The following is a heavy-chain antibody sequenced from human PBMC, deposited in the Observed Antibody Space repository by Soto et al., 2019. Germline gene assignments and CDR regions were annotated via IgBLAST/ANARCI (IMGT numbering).Heavy chain of an antibody. D-gene: IGHD4-4*01. CDR3: TRDDDLQGAFDI. CDR1: GGTFSSYT. Sequence: QVQLVQSGAEVKEPGSTVKVSCRASGGTFSSYTISWVRQAPGQGLEWMGRIIPILGIANYAQKFQGRVTSTADKSTSTAYMELSSLRSEDTAVYYCTRDDDLQGAFDICGQGTMVTVSS. J-gene: IGHJ3*02. V-gene: IGHV1-69*08. CDR2: IIPILGIA.